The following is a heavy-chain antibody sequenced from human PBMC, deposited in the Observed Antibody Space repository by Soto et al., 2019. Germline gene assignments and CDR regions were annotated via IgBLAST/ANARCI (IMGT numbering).Heavy chain of an antibody. J-gene: IGHJ4*02. D-gene: IGHD6-13*01. CDR3: GRHNNYYSSRWTFDY. CDR2: FYPGDSST. V-gene: IGHV5-51*01. Sequence: GESLKISCQVSGYTFTNYWIGWVRQVPGKGPEWVGIFYPGDSSTRYSPSFQGQVTISADKSINTAYLQWSSLKASDTAIYYCGRHNNYYSSRWTFDYWGQGTLVTVSS. CDR1: GYTFTNYW.